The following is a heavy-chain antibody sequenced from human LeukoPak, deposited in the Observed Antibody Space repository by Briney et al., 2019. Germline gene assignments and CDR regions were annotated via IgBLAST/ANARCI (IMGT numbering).Heavy chain of an antibody. D-gene: IGHD3-10*01. Sequence: PGGSLRLSCAASGFTFSSYSMNWVRQAPGKGLEWVSSISSSSSYIYYADSVKGRFTISRDNAKNSLYLQMNSLRAEDTAVYYCARDRATGSGSYDAFDIWGQGTMATVSS. CDR2: ISSSSSYI. CDR1: GFTFSSYS. V-gene: IGHV3-21*01. CDR3: ARDRATGSGSYDAFDI. J-gene: IGHJ3*02.